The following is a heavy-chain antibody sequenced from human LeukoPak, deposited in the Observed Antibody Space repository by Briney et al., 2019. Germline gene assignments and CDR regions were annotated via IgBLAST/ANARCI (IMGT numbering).Heavy chain of an antibody. J-gene: IGHJ4*02. D-gene: IGHD1-26*01. Sequence: GGSLRLSCAASGFTFSSYWMSWVRQAPGKGLEWVANIKQDGSEKYYVDSVKGRFTISRDNAKNSLYLQMNSLRAEDTAVYYCARARTERVGATTEYYFDYWGQGTLVTVSS. V-gene: IGHV3-7*03. CDR3: ARARTERVGATTEYYFDY. CDR1: GFTFSSYW. CDR2: IKQDGSEK.